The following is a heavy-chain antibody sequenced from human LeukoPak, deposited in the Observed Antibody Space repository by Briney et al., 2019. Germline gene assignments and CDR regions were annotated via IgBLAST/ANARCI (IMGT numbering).Heavy chain of an antibody. D-gene: IGHD3-10*01. J-gene: IGHJ4*02. Sequence: SETLSLTCTVSGGSISSSSYYWGWIRQPPGKGLEWIGSIYYSGSTFYNPSLKSRVTISVDTSKNQCSLELSSVTAADTAVYYCARGFVGYYYGSGSYHYYFDYWGQGTLVTVSS. CDR2: IYYSGST. CDR3: ARGFVGYYYGSGSYHYYFDY. V-gene: IGHV4-39*07. CDR1: GGSISSSSYY.